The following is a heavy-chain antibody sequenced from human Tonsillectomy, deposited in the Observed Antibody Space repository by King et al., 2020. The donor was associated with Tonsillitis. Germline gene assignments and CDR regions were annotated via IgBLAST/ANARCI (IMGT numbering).Heavy chain of an antibody. CDR3: ARVRGAEKDY. Sequence: VQLQESGPGLVKASETLSLTCTVSGYSISSGYYWGWIRQPPGKGLEWIGSIYYSGSTYYNPSLKCRVIISVDTSKNQFSLKLSSVTAADTAVYYCARVRGAEKDYWGQGTLVTVSS. V-gene: IGHV4-38-2*02. CDR1: GYSISSGYY. CDR2: IYYSGST. J-gene: IGHJ4*02.